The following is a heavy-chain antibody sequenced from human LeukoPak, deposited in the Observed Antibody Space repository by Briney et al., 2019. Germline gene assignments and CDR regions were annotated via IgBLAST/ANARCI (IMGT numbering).Heavy chain of an antibody. J-gene: IGHJ4*02. Sequence: GGSLRLSCAASGFTFSSYAMHWVRQAPGKGLEWVAVISYDGSNKYYADSVKGRFTISRDNSKNTLYLQMNSLRAEDTAVYYCARGDGELSPFDYWGQGTLVTVSS. CDR3: ARGDGELSPFDY. V-gene: IGHV3-30*01. CDR1: GFTFSSYA. CDR2: ISYDGSNK. D-gene: IGHD3-10*01.